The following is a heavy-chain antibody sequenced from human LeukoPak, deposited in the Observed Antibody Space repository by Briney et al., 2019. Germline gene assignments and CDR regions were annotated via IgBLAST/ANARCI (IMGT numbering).Heavy chain of an antibody. V-gene: IGHV1-18*01. CDR1: GYTFTSYG. CDR3: ARGGYCSGGSCFGYFDY. CDR2: ISAYNGNT. Sequence: VASVKVSCKASGYTFTSYGISWVRQAPGQGLEWMGWISAYNGNTNYAQKLQGRVTMTTDTSTSTAYMELRSPRSDDTAVYYCARGGYCSGGSCFGYFDYWGQGTLVTVSS. J-gene: IGHJ4*02. D-gene: IGHD2-15*01.